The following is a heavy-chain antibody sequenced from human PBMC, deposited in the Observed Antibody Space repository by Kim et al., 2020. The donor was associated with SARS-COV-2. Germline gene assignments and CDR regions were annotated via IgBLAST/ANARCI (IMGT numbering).Heavy chain of an antibody. Sequence: GGSLRLSCAASGFTFSSYWMTWVRQDPGRGLEWVANIKYHGNEKYYVDSVKGRFTISRDDAENSLYLQMNSLRPEDTAIYYCARSNAMDVWGQGTTVSVSS. CDR1: GFTFSSYW. CDR3: ARSNAMDV. V-gene: IGHV3-7*03. CDR2: IKYHGNEK. J-gene: IGHJ6*02.